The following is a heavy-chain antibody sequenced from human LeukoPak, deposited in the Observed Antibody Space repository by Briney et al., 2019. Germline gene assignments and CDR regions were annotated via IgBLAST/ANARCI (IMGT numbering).Heavy chain of an antibody. CDR2: IYYSGST. J-gene: IGHJ4*02. Sequence: NPSETLSLTCTVSGGSISSYYWSWIRQPPGKGLEWIGYIYYSGSTNYNPSLKSRVTISVDTSKNQFSLKLSSVTAADAAVYYCARQISLSVDTAMGPFDYWGQGTLVTVSS. CDR3: ARQISLSVDTAMGPFDY. V-gene: IGHV4-59*08. D-gene: IGHD5-18*01. CDR1: GGSISSYY.